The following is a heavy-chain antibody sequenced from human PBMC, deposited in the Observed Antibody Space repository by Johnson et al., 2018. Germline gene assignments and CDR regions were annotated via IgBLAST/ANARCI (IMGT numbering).Heavy chain of an antibody. CDR1: GFMFSRYG. CDR2: ISGNGAIT. J-gene: IGHJ3*02. CDR3: TSDAFEI. Sequence: VQLVESGGGLAQPGGSLRLSCAASGFMFSRYGLHWVRQAPGKGLEYVSAISGNGAITYYAASVKGRFTISRDNSKNTLFLQMGSRRVEDTALYYCTSDAFEIWGPGTRVTVAS. V-gene: IGHV3-64*07.